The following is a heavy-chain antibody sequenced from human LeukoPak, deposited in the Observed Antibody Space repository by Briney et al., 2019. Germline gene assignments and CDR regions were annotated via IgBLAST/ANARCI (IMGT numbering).Heavy chain of an antibody. V-gene: IGHV3-20*04. CDR1: GFTFSSYS. CDR2: INWNGGST. CDR3: ARVGTVNYYYMDV. Sequence: GGSLRLSCAASGFTFSSYSMSWVRQAPGKGLEWVSGINWNGGSTGYADSVKGRFTISRDNAKNSLYLQMNSLRAEDTALYYCARVGTVNYYYMDVWGKGTTVTVSS. D-gene: IGHD1-26*01. J-gene: IGHJ6*03.